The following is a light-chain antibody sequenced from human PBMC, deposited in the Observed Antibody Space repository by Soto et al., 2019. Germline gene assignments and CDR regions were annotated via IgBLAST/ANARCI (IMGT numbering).Light chain of an antibody. CDR1: QSVSSSH. J-gene: IGKJ4*01. CDR3: QQYGSSPPLT. Sequence: IVLTQSPGTLSLSPWERETVSCRASQSVSSSHLAWYQQKPGQAPRLLIYGASSRATGIPDRFSGSGSGTDFTLTISRLEPEDFVVYYCQQYGSSPPLTFGGGTKVDIK. CDR2: GAS. V-gene: IGKV3-20*01.